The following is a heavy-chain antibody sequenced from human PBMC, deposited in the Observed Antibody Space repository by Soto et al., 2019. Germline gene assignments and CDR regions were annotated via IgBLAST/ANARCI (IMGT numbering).Heavy chain of an antibody. CDR2: ISGSGGST. J-gene: IGHJ4*02. CDR3: AKPKPRRFWSGFIPDDY. Sequence: AGGSLRLSCAASGFTFSSYAMSWVRQAPGKGLEWVSAISGSGGSTYYADSVKGRFTISRDNSKNTLYLQMNSLRAEDTAVYYCAKPKPRRFWSGFIPDDYWGQGTLVTVSS. V-gene: IGHV3-23*01. CDR1: GFTFSSYA. D-gene: IGHD3-3*01.